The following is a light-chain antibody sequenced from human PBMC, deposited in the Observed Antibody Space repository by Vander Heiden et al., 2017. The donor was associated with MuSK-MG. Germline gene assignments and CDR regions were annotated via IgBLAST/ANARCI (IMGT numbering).Light chain of an antibody. Sequence: IQLTQSPSSLSASVGDRVTITCRASQGISSYLAWYQQKPGKAPKLLIYAASTLQSGVPSRFSGSGYGTDFTLTISSLQPEDFAPYYCQQLNSYPRLTFGGGTKVEIK. CDR2: AAS. CDR1: QGISSY. CDR3: QQLNSYPRLT. J-gene: IGKJ4*01. V-gene: IGKV1-9*01.